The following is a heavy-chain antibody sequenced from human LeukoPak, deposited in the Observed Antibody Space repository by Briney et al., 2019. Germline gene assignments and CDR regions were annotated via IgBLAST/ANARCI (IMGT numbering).Heavy chain of an antibody. Sequence: ASVNVSCMASGYTFTGYFMHWLRQAPARGGDGMGWINPNSCGTNYEQKFQGRVTMTRDTSISTAYMELSRLRSDDTAVYYCARELRVGIRFRGVTGRHFDYWGQGTLVTVSS. CDR2: INPNSCGT. J-gene: IGHJ4*02. CDR1: GYTFTGYF. V-gene: IGHV1-2*02. D-gene: IGHD3-10*01. CDR3: ARELRVGIRFRGVTGRHFDY.